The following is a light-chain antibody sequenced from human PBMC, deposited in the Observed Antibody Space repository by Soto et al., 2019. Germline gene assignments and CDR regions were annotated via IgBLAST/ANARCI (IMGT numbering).Light chain of an antibody. J-gene: IGKJ2*01. CDR3: QQYGSSPYT. Sequence: EIVLTQSPGTVSLSPGERATLSCRASQSVSSSFLAWYQQKPGQAPRLLIYGTSNRATGIPDRFSGSGSGTNFTLTIGRLEPEDFAVYYCQQYGSSPYTFGQGTKLEIK. V-gene: IGKV3-20*01. CDR1: QSVSSSF. CDR2: GTS.